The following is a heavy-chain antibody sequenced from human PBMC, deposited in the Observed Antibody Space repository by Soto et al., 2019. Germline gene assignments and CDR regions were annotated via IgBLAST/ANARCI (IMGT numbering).Heavy chain of an antibody. V-gene: IGHV3-9*01. Sequence: GGSLRLSCAASGFTFDDYAMHWVRQAPGKGLEWVSGISWNSGSIGYADSVKGRFTISRDNAKNSLYLQMNSLRAEDTALYYCAKDRTYGDSYTDAFDIWGQGTMVTVSS. D-gene: IGHD4-17*01. CDR2: ISWNSGSI. CDR1: GFTFDDYA. CDR3: AKDRTYGDSYTDAFDI. J-gene: IGHJ3*02.